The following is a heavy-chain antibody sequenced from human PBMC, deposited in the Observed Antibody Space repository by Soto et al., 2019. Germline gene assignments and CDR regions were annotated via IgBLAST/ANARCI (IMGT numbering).Heavy chain of an antibody. J-gene: IGHJ4*02. D-gene: IGHD6-19*01. CDR1: GYTFTSYG. V-gene: IGHV1-18*01. Sequence: EASVKVSCKASGYTFTSYGISWVRQAPGQGLEWMGWISAYNGNTNYAQKLQGRVTMTTDTSTSTAYMELRSLRSDDTAVYYCARGHDVDSSGSVDYWGQGTLVTVSS. CDR3: ARGHDVDSSGSVDY. CDR2: ISAYNGNT.